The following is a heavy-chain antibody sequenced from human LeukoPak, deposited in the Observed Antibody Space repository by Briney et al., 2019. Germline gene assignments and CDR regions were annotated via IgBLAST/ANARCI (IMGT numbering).Heavy chain of an antibody. J-gene: IGHJ5*02. CDR3: ARALEWLLDHNWFDP. D-gene: IGHD3-3*01. CDR1: GGTFSSYA. CDR2: IIPIFGTA. V-gene: IGHV1-69*13. Sequence: TVKVSCKASGGTFSSYAISWVRQAPGQGLEWMGGIIPIFGTANYAQKFQGRVTITADESTSTAYMELSSLRSEDTAVYYCARALEWLLDHNWFDPWGQGTLVTVSS.